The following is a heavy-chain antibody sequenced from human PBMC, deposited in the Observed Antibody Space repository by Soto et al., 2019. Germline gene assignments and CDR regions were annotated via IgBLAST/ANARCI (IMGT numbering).Heavy chain of an antibody. J-gene: IGHJ5*02. Sequence: PGGSLRLSCAPSEFTFSNYWMHWVRQAPGKGLVWVSRINSDGSSTSYADSVKGRFTISRDKAKNTLYLQMNSLRVEDTAVYYCARDRGTETTYWFDPWGQGTVVTVSS. CDR1: EFTFSNYW. D-gene: IGHD4-4*01. V-gene: IGHV3-74*01. CDR3: ARDRGTETTYWFDP. CDR2: INSDGSST.